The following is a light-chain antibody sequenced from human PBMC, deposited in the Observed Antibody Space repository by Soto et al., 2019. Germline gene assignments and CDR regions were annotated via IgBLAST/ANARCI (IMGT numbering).Light chain of an antibody. Sequence: DIQMTQSPSTLSASVGGRVTITCRASQSISSWLAWYQQKPGKAPKLLIYDVSTLESGVPSRFSGRGSGTDFTLTISSLQPEDFATYYCQQSFSTPQTFGGGTKVDI. CDR2: DVS. J-gene: IGKJ4*01. CDR1: QSISSW. V-gene: IGKV1-39*01. CDR3: QQSFSTPQT.